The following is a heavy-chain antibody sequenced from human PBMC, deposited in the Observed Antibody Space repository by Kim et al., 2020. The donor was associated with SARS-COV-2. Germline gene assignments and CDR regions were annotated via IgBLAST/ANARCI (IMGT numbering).Heavy chain of an antibody. J-gene: IGHJ6*02. V-gene: IGHV4-61*02. D-gene: IGHD3-10*01. Sequence: SETLSLTCTVSGGSISSGSYYWSWIRQPAGKGLEWIGRIYTSGSNNYNPSLKSRVTISVDTSKNQFSLKLSSVTAADTAVYYCARDGSGSYYGGYYYYYGMDVWGQGTTVTVSS. CDR3: ARDGSGSYYGGYYYYYGMDV. CDR1: GGSISSGSYY. CDR2: IYTSGSN.